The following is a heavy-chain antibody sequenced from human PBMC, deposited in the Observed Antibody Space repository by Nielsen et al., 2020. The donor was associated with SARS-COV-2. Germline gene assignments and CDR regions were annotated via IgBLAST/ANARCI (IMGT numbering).Heavy chain of an antibody. J-gene: IGHJ4*02. V-gene: IGHV3-23*01. D-gene: IGHD6-25*01. CDR3: AKDFENSARGSYYFDY. Sequence: GESLKISCAASGFTFSSYAMSWVRQAPGKGLEWVSAISGSGGSTYYADSVKGRFTISRDNSKNTLYLQMNSLRAEDTAVYYCAKDFENSARGSYYFDYWGQGTLVTVSS. CDR1: GFTFSSYA. CDR2: ISGSGGST.